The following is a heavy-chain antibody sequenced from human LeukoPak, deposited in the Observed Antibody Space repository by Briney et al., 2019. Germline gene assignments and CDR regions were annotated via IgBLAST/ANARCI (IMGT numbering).Heavy chain of an antibody. Sequence: SQTLSLTCTVSGGSLTNYFSGCIRLTPGKGLEWIGSISYNEGSNYNRFLKNRVTISIDISENQFSLKLDSVTAADTGVYFCARGGSGTYYNWAGWFDPWGQGTLVTVSS. D-gene: IGHD3-10*01. CDR1: GGSLTNYF. J-gene: IGHJ5*02. CDR2: ISYNEGS. CDR3: ARGGSGTYYNWAGWFDP. V-gene: IGHV4-59*01.